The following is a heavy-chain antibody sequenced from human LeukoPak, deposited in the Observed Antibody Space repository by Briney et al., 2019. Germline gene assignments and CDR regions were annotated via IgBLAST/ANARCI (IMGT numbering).Heavy chain of an antibody. Sequence: GGSLRLSCAASGFTFSRHGMHWIRQAAGKGLEWVAFIRYDEKSKYYADSVKGRFTISRDNSKNTLYLEVNSLRAEDTAVYYCAKDLAPVATYHYYMDVWGKGTTVTVSS. CDR3: AKDLAPVATYHYYMDV. CDR1: GFTFSRHG. V-gene: IGHV3-30*02. J-gene: IGHJ6*03. CDR2: IRYDEKSK.